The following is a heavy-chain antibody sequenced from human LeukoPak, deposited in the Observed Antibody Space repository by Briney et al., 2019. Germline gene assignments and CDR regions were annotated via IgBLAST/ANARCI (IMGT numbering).Heavy chain of an antibody. Sequence: GRSLRLSCAASGFTFSSYGMHWVRQAPGKGLEWVAVIWDDGSNKYYADSVKGRFTISRDNSKNTLYLQMNSLRAEDTAVYYCVRERIVVVPAAILGWFDPWGQGTLVTVSS. CDR1: GFTFSSYG. CDR2: IWDDGSNK. CDR3: VRERIVVVPAAILGWFDP. V-gene: IGHV3-33*01. D-gene: IGHD2-2*02. J-gene: IGHJ5*02.